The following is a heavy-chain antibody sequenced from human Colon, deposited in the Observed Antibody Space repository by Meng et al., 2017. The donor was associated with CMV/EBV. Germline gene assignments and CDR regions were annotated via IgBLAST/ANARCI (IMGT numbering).Heavy chain of an antibody. Sequence: GGSLRLSCAASGFTVSSNYMSWVRQAPGKGLEWVSVIYSGGNTYYADSVKGRFTISRDNSKNTLYLQMNSLRAEDTAVYYCARVRTRGYYFDFWGQGTLVTVSS. D-gene: IGHD2-2*01. CDR3: ARVRTRGYYFDF. V-gene: IGHV3-53*01. J-gene: IGHJ4*02. CDR2: IYSGGNT. CDR1: GFTVSSNY.